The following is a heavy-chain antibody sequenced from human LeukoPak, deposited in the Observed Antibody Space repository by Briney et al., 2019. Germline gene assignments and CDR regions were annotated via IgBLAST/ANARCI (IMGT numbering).Heavy chain of an antibody. CDR2: IKSKTDGGTT. D-gene: IGHD5-12*01. V-gene: IGHV3-15*01. Sequence: GGSLRLSCAASGFTVSNAWMTWVRQAPGKGLEWVGRIKSKTDGGTTDYAAPVKGRFTISRDDSKNMLYLQMNRLKTEDTAVYFCATTVAAIAGVNYWGQGSLVTVSS. CDR1: GFTVSNAW. CDR3: ATTVAAIAGVNY. J-gene: IGHJ4*02.